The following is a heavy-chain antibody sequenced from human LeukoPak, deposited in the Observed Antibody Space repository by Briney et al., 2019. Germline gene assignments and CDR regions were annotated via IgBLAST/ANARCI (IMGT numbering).Heavy chain of an antibody. J-gene: IGHJ6*02. CDR3: ARDRGYSGYDYPFYSYYYGMDV. V-gene: IGHV1-18*01. D-gene: IGHD5-12*01. CDR1: GYTFINYA. CDR2: ISAYNGNT. Sequence: ASVKVSCKASGYTFINYAISWVRQAPGQGLEWMGWISAYNGNTNYAQKLQGRVTMTTDTSTSTAYMELRSLRSDDTAVYYCARDRGYSGYDYPFYSYYYGMDVWGQGTTVTVSS.